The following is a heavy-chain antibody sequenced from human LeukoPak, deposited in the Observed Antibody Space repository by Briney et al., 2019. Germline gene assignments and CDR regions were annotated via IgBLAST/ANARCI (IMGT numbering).Heavy chain of an antibody. J-gene: IGHJ4*02. CDR2: ISGSDGST. V-gene: IGHV3-23*01. Sequence: GGSLRLSCAASGFTFSGFAMSWVRRTPGKGLEWVSGISGSDGSTYYADSVKGRFTISRDDSQNTLYLQMNSLSAEDTAVYYCAKVETSGGANCYALDYWGQGTLVTVSS. CDR3: AKVETSGGANCYALDY. D-gene: IGHD2-2*01. CDR1: GFTFSGFA.